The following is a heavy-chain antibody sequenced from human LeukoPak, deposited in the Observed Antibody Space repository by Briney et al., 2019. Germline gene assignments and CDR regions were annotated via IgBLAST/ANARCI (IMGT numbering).Heavy chain of an antibody. CDR3: ARDHDGGYSYPGGWFDP. J-gene: IGHJ5*02. V-gene: IGHV1-69*05. CDR1: GGTFSSYA. D-gene: IGHD5-18*01. CDR2: IIPIFGTA. Sequence: GASVKVSCKASGGTFSSYAISWVRQAPGQGLEWMGGIIPIFGTANYAQKFQGRVTITTDESTSTAYMELSSLRSEDTAVYYCARDHDGGYSYPGGWFDPWGQGTLVTVSS.